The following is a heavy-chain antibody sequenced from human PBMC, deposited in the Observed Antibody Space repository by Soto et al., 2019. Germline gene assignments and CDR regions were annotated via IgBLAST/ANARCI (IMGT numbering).Heavy chain of an antibody. CDR1: GGTFDNYA. V-gene: IGHV1-69*01. CDR2: IIPMFETV. Sequence: QEQLLQSGAEVRKPGSSVKVSCKASGGTFDNYAVSWVRQAPGQGLEWMGGIIPMFETVNYAQRFQGRLPIAADESTSRAYMERTSLTSADTAIYFCTRGLRTGNYGMDVWCQGTTVTVSS. J-gene: IGHJ6*02. CDR3: TRGLRTGNYGMDV. D-gene: IGHD2-15*01.